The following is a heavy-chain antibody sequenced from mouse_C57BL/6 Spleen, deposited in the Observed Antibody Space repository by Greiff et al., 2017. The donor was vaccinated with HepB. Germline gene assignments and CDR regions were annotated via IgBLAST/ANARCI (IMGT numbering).Heavy chain of an antibody. CDR2: ISSGGSYT. CDR1: GFTFSSYG. J-gene: IGHJ2*01. Sequence: EVHLVESGGDLVKPGGSLKLSCAASGFTFSSYGMSWVRQTPDKRLEWVATISSGGSYTYYTDSVKGRFTISRDNAKNTLYLQMRSLKSEDTAMYYCARHRYCSFYYFDYWGQGTTLTVSS. D-gene: IGHD2-14*01. CDR3: ARHRYCSFYYFDY. V-gene: IGHV5-6*01.